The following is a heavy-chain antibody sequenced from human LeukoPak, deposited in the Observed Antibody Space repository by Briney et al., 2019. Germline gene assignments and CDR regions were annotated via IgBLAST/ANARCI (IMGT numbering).Heavy chain of an antibody. J-gene: IGHJ3*01. Sequence: PSETLSLTCTVSGTSNRSFYWSWIRQPPGKGLEWIAYVYNSGSNDGGGNGSANYNPSLKSRVTISEDTSERQLSLKLASVTADDTAVYYCARLGYSQGLGWDDGFYLWGPGTMVTVSA. V-gene: IGHV4-59*08. D-gene: IGHD5-12*01. CDR1: GTSNRSFY. CDR3: ARLGYSQGLGWDDGFYL. CDR2: VYNSGSNDGGGNGSA.